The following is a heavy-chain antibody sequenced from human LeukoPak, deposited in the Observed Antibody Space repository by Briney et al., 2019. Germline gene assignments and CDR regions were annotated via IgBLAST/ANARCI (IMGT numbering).Heavy chain of an antibody. CDR3: AREASSSRSDAFDI. V-gene: IGHV3-66*02. J-gene: IGHJ3*02. CDR1: GFTVSSNY. Sequence: GGSLRLSCAASGFTVSSNYMSWVRQAPGKGLEWVSVIYSGGSTYYADSVKGRSTISRDNSKNTLYLQMNSLRAEDTAVYYCAREASSSRSDAFDIWGQGTMVTVSS. D-gene: IGHD6-6*01. CDR2: IYSGGST.